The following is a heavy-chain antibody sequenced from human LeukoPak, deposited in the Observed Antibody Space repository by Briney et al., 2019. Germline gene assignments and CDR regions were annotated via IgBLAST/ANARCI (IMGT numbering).Heavy chain of an antibody. Sequence: GGSLRLPCAASGFTFSSYAMSWVRQAPGKGLEWVSAISGSGGSTYYADSVKGRFTISRDNSKNTLYLQMNSLRAEDTAVYYCAKDRRLQLPLYYFDYWGQGTLVTVSS. J-gene: IGHJ4*02. CDR3: AKDRRLQLPLYYFDY. V-gene: IGHV3-23*01. D-gene: IGHD5-12*01. CDR1: GFTFSSYA. CDR2: ISGSGGST.